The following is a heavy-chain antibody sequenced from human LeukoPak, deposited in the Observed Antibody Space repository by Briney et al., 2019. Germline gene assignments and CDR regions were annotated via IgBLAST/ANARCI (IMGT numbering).Heavy chain of an antibody. CDR3: ARRYSGRFYIG. V-gene: IGHV4-4*02. D-gene: IGHD1-26*01. CDR2: IYHSGST. CDR1: GGSISTSNW. J-gene: IGHJ1*01. Sequence: PSGTLSLTCAVSGGSISTSNWWSWVRQPPGKGLEWIGEIYHSGSTHYNPSLRSRVTISVDTSKNQFSLKLSSVTAADTAVYYCARRYSGRFYIGWGQGTLVTVSS.